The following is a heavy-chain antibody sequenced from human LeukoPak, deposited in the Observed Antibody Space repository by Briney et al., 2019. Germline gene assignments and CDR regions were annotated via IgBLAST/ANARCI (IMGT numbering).Heavy chain of an antibody. CDR1: GDSISNYY. J-gene: IGHJ4*02. Sequence: SETLSLTCNVSGDSISNYYWNWIRQPPGKGLEWIGNIYYSGNTNYNPSLKSRVTILVDTSKNQVSLRLSSVTAADTAVYYCADYGEYAKGYWGQGTLVIVSS. D-gene: IGHD4-17*01. V-gene: IGHV4-59*08. CDR2: IYYSGNT. CDR3: ADYGEYAKGY.